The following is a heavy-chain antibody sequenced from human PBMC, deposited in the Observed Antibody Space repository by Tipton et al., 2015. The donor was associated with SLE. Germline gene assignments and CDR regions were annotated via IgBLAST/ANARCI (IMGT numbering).Heavy chain of an antibody. CDR2: IYYNGYT. D-gene: IGHD1/OR15-1a*01. J-gene: IGHJ4*02. CDR1: GGSISSGNYY. V-gene: IGHV4-61*10. Sequence: TLSLTCTVSGGSISSGNYYWNWIRQPAGKGPEWIGHIYYNGYTNYNPSLRSRVTISKDMSNNHISLKLTSVTAADTAMYYCARGKGNDWHIDFWGQGTLVTVSS. CDR3: ARGKGNDWHIDF.